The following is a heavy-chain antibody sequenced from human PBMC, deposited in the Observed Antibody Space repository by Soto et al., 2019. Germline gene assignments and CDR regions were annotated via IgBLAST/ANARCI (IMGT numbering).Heavy chain of an antibody. Sequence: GASVEVSCKASGGTFSSYAISWVRQAPGQGLEWMGGIIPIFGTANYAQKFQGRVTITADESTSTAYMELSSLRSEDTAVYYCAKFPSIYDSSGSWGQGTLVTVSS. D-gene: IGHD3-22*01. V-gene: IGHV1-69*13. CDR2: IIPIFGTA. J-gene: IGHJ5*02. CDR3: AKFPSIYDSSGS. CDR1: GGTFSSYA.